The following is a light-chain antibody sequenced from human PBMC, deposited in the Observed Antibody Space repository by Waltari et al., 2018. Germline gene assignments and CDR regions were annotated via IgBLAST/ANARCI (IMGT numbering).Light chain of an antibody. CDR2: YAS. J-gene: IGKJ5*01. CDR1: HSIGSN. Sequence: EIALTQSPAFQSVTPKQKVTITCRASHSIGSNLHWYQQKPDQPPKLLIKYASQSISGVPTRYSGSGSGTDFTLTIDSLETEDAAAYYCHQTSSFTRTFGQGTRLEIK. V-gene: IGKV6D-21*02. CDR3: HQTSSFTRT.